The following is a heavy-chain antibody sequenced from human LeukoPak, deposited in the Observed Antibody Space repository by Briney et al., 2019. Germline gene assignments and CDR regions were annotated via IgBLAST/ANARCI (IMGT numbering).Heavy chain of an antibody. CDR3: AKWGDYDVLTGYYVSDY. J-gene: IGHJ4*02. V-gene: IGHV3-23*01. Sequence: GASLRLSCAASGFTFSNYAMSWVRQAPGKGLECVSAITGSGGNTYYADSVKSRFTISRDNSKNTVFLQMNSLRAEDTAVYYCAKWGDYDVLTGYYVSDYWGQGTLVTVSS. CDR1: GFTFSNYA. CDR2: ITGSGGNT. D-gene: IGHD3-9*01.